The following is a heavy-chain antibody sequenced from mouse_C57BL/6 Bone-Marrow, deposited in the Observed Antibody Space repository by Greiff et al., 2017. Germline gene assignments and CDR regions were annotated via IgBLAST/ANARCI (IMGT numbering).Heavy chain of an antibody. Sequence: QVQLQQPGAELVKPGASVKLSCKASGYTFTSYWMNWVKQRPGQGLEWIGMIHPNSGSTNYNEKFKSKATLTVDKSSSTAYMQLSSLTSEDSAVYYCALIYYDYDGPFAYWGQGTLVTVSA. CDR3: ALIYYDYDGPFAY. J-gene: IGHJ3*01. CDR1: GYTFTSYW. CDR2: IHPNSGST. D-gene: IGHD2-4*01. V-gene: IGHV1-64*01.